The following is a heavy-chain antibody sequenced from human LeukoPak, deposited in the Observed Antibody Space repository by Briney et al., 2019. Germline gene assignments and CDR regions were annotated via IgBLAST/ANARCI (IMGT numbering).Heavy chain of an antibody. CDR2: ISSSGSTI. CDR1: GFTFSDYY. V-gene: IGHV3-11*01. J-gene: IGHJ5*02. D-gene: IGHD2-2*01. CDR3: AKSRGDCSSTSCYLNWFDP. Sequence: GGSLRLSCAASGFTFSDYYMSWIRQAPGKGLEWVSYISSSGSTIYYADSVKGRFTISRDNAKNSLYLQMNSLRAEDTAVYYCAKSRGDCSSTSCYLNWFDPWGQGTLVTVSS.